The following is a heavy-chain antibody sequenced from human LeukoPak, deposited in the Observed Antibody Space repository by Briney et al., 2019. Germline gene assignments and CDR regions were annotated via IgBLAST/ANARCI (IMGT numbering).Heavy chain of an antibody. V-gene: IGHV3-43D*03. CDR3: AKDAIRDGYNYERYYFDY. Sequence: GGSLRLSCAASGFTFDDYAMHWVRQAPGKGLEWVSLISWDGGSTYYADSVKGRFTISRDNSKNSLYLQMNSLRAEDTALYYCAKDAIRDGYNYERYYFDYWGQGTLVTVSS. D-gene: IGHD5-24*01. CDR2: ISWDGGST. CDR1: GFTFDDYA. J-gene: IGHJ4*02.